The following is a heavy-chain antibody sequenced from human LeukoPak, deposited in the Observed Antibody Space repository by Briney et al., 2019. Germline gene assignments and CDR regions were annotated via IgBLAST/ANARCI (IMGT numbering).Heavy chain of an antibody. CDR2: ISSSSSYI. V-gene: IGHV3-21*04. Sequence: PGGSLRPSYAASGFTFSSYSMNWVRQAPGKGLEWVSSISSSSSYIYYADSVKGRFTISRDNAKNSLYLQMNSLRAEDTALYYCARVGTGDYYYMDVWGKGTTVTVSS. CDR1: GFTFSSYS. J-gene: IGHJ6*03. D-gene: IGHD6-13*01. CDR3: ARVGTGDYYYMDV.